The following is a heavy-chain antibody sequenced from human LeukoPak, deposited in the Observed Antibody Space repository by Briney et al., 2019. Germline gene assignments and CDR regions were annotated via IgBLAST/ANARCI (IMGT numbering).Heavy chain of an antibody. V-gene: IGHV3-23*01. D-gene: IGHD1-20*01. CDR2: ITSSGGST. Sequence: GGSLRLSCTASGFTFNSHGMSWVRQAPGKGLERVSAITSSGGSTYYVDSVKGRFTISRGNSKNTLYLQMNSLRAEDTAVYYCAKVSVTGPTEAFDIWGQGTMVTVSS. CDR1: GFTFNSHG. CDR3: AKVSVTGPTEAFDI. J-gene: IGHJ3*02.